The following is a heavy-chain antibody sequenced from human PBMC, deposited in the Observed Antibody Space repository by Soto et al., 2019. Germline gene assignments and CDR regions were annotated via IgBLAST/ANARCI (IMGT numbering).Heavy chain of an antibody. CDR1: GFTFSSYA. V-gene: IGHV3-23*01. CDR3: ASSIAVAGPIDY. Sequence: EVQLLESGGGLVQPGGSLRLSCAASGFTFSSYAMSWVRQAPGKGLEWVSAISGSGGSTYYADSVKGRFTISRDNSKNTLYLQLNSLRAEDTAVYYCASSIAVAGPIDYWGQGTLVTVSS. D-gene: IGHD6-19*01. J-gene: IGHJ4*02. CDR2: ISGSGGST.